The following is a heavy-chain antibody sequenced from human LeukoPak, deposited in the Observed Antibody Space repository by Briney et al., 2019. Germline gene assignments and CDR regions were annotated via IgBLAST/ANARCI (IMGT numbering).Heavy chain of an antibody. Sequence: GGSLRLSCAASGFTFSSYGMHWVRQAPGKGPEWVAFIRYDGSNKYYADSVKGRFTISRDNSKNTLYLQMNSLRAEDTAVYYCAKGPTYYYDSRLTHFDYWGQGTLVTVSS. J-gene: IGHJ4*02. CDR2: IRYDGSNK. D-gene: IGHD3-22*01. CDR1: GFTFSSYG. CDR3: AKGPTYYYDSRLTHFDY. V-gene: IGHV3-30*02.